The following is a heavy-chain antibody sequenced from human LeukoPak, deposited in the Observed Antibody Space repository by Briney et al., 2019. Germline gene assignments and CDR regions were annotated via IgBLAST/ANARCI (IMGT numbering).Heavy chain of an antibody. CDR2: INHSGST. CDR3: ARAKKNCSSTSCYWFWFDP. D-gene: IGHD2-2*01. Sequence: PSETLSLTCAVYGGSFSGYYWSWIRQPPGKGLEWIGEINHSGSTNYNPSLKSRVTISVDTPKNQFSLKLSSVTAADTAVYYCARAKKNCSSTSCYWFWFDPWGQGTLVTVSS. J-gene: IGHJ5*02. V-gene: IGHV4-34*01. CDR1: GGSFSGYY.